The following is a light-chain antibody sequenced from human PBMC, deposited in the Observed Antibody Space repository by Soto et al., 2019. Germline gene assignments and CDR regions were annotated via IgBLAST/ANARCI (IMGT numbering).Light chain of an antibody. V-gene: IGKV3-20*01. CDR1: QSVSSSY. J-gene: IGKJ3*01. CDR3: QQYSSSPPTFT. CDR2: GAS. Sequence: EIVLTQSPGTLSLSPGERATLSCRASQSVSSSYLAWYQQKPGQAPRLLIYGASSRATGIPDRFSGSGSGTDFTLTISRLEPEDFAVYSCQQYSSSPPTFTFGTGTKVDIK.